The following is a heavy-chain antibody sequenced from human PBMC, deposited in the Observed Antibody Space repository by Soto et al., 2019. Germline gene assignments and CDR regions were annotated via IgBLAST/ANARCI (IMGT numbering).Heavy chain of an antibody. D-gene: IGHD3-10*01. J-gene: IGHJ6*02. Sequence: SETLSLTGTVSGGSISSGDYYWSWIRQPPGKGLEGIGDISNSGTAYYNPSLKSRVTISVDTSKNQFSLKLSSVNGADTAVYSCARDAWSVVRGLLIYGGLDVWGHGTTVTVSS. CDR1: GGSISSGDYY. V-gene: IGHV4-30-4*01. CDR3: ARDAWSVVRGLLIYGGLDV. CDR2: ISNSGTA.